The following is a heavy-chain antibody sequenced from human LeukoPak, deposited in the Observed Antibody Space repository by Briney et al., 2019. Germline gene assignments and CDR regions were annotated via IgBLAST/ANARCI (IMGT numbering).Heavy chain of an antibody. CDR3: AREGCSGGSCYGSWFDP. CDR1: GGSISGHF. V-gene: IGHV4-59*11. CDR2: ISNSGST. Sequence: SETLSLTCTVSGGSISGHFWSWIRQPPGKGLEWIGYISNSGSTNYNPSLKSRVTISVDTSKNQFSLKLSSVTAADTAVYYCAREGCSGGSCYGSWFDPWGQGTLVTVSS. D-gene: IGHD2-15*01. J-gene: IGHJ5*02.